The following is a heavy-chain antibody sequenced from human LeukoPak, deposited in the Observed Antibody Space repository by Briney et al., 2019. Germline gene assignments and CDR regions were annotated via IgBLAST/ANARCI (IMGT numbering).Heavy chain of an antibody. CDR2: ISAYNGKT. CDR3: ARAPWYSTGWDAFDI. Sequence: ASVKVSCKASDYTFSNYGVSWVRQAPGQGLKWMGWISAYNGKTYYAQKFQGRVTVTTDTSTSTAYMDLRSLRSDDTAVYYCARAPWYSTGWDAFDIWGQGTMVAVSS. D-gene: IGHD6-19*01. CDR1: DYTFSNYG. J-gene: IGHJ3*02. V-gene: IGHV1-18*01.